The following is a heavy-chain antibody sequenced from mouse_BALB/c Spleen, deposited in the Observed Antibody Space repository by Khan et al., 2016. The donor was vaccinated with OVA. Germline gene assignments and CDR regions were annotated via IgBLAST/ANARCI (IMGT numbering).Heavy chain of an antibody. CDR1: GYSFTTYY. Sequence: VQLQQSGPELMKPGTSVKISCKASGYSFTTYYIHWVMQSHGTSLEWIGYIDPFSGGTTYNQKFKDKATLTVDKSSSTAYIHLSNLTSDDSAVYYGTRHGYVAWFTYGGQGTLVTVSA. V-gene: IGHV1S135*01. CDR2: IDPFSGGT. D-gene: IGHD2-2*01. CDR3: TRHGYVAWFTY. J-gene: IGHJ3*01.